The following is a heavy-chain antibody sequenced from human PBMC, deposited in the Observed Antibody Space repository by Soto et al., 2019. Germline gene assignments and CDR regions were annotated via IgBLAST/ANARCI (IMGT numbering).Heavy chain of an antibody. J-gene: IGHJ4*02. V-gene: IGHV3-23*01. CDR1: GFIFSSYA. D-gene: IGHD2-8*02. Sequence: GRFLSLSCVPSGFIFSSYAMNSVRQAPGKGLQWVSSITGSSDYTSYIASVKGRFTISRDNSNNTLYLQMNSLRAEDTAVYFCAKERTTGVHYALDYWSQGTLVTVSS. CDR3: AKERTTGVHYALDY. CDR2: ITGSSDYT.